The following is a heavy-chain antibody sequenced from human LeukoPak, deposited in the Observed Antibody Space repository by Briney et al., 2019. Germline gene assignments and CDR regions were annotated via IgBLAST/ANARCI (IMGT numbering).Heavy chain of an antibody. V-gene: IGHV4-31*03. J-gene: IGHJ4*02. D-gene: IGHD3-3*01. CDR3: ARVDYDFWSGYRYFDY. CDR2: IYYSGST. Sequence: SETLSLTCTVSGGSISSGGYYWSWIRQHPGKGLEWIGYIYYSGSTYCNPSLKSRVTISVDTSKNQFSLKLSSVTAADTAVYYCARVDYDFWSGYRYFDYWGQGTLVTVSS. CDR1: GGSISSGGYY.